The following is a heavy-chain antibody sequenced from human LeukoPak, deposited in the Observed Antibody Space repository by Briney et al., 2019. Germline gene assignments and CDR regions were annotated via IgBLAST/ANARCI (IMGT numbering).Heavy chain of an antibody. D-gene: IGHD4-11*01. Sequence: GGSLRLSCAASGFTFSTYGMHWVRQAPGKGLEWLAVSSYDGSNRFHADSVKGRFTIPRDNSKNTLYLQMNSLRPEDTADYHCARGSAYSDYYYYGMDVWGQGTTVTVS. CDR3: ARGSAYSDYYYYGMDV. CDR2: SSYDGSNR. CDR1: GFTFSTYG. V-gene: IGHV3-30*03. J-gene: IGHJ6*02.